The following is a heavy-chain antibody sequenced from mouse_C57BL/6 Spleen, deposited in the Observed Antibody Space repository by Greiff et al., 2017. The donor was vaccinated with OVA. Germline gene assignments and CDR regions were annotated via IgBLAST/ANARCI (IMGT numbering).Heavy chain of an antibody. CDR1: GYTFTSYW. CDR3: ARSSGYGAWFAY. V-gene: IGHV1-61*01. J-gene: IGHJ3*01. Sequence: VQLQQPGAELVRPGSSVKLSCKASGYTFTSYWMDWVKQRPGQGLEWIGNIYPSDSETHYNQKFKDKATLTVDKSSSTAYMQLSSLTSEDSAVYYCARSSGYGAWFAYWGQGTLVTVSA. D-gene: IGHD3-2*02. CDR2: IYPSDSET.